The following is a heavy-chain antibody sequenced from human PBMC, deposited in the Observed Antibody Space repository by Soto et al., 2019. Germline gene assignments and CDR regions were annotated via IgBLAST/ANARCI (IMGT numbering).Heavy chain of an antibody. Sequence: QVQLVESGGDVVQPGRSLRLSCAASGFIFSSYSMHWVRQAPGKGLEWVAVISYDGSNKYYVDSVKGRFTISRDNSKNTVYLEMNSLRDEDTAVYYCSKDDFDVKGGSRETVAGPVGDYWGQGTLVIVSS. CDR2: ISYDGSNK. CDR1: GFIFSSYS. J-gene: IGHJ4*02. V-gene: IGHV3-30*18. D-gene: IGHD6-19*01. CDR3: SKDDFDVKGGSRETVAGPVGDY.